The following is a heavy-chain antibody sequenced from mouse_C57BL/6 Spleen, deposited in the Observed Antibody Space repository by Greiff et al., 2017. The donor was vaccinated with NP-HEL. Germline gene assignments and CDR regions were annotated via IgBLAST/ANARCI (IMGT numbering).Heavy chain of an antibody. V-gene: IGHV1-72*01. CDR3: ARDSYSNYGYAMDY. CDR2: IDPNRGGT. CDR1: GYTFTSYW. Sequence: QVQLQQPGAELVKPGASVKLSCKASGYTFTSYWMHWVKQRPGRGLEWIGRIDPNRGGTKYNEKFKSKATLTVDKPSSTASMQLSSLTSEDSAVYDCARDSYSNYGYAMDYWGQGTSVTVSS. J-gene: IGHJ4*01. D-gene: IGHD2-5*01.